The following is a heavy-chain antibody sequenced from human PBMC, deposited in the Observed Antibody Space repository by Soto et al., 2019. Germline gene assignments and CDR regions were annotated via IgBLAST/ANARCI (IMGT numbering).Heavy chain of an antibody. J-gene: IGHJ6*02. CDR2: IYSGGST. Sequence: GVSLGLSCAASGFTVSSNYMSWVRQAQGKGVEWVSVIYSGGSTYYADSVKGRFTISRDNSKNTLYLQMNSLRAEDTAVYYCARDGYSYGQGAYYYGMDVWGQGTTVTVSS. D-gene: IGHD5-18*01. V-gene: IGHV3-53*01. CDR3: ARDGYSYGQGAYYYGMDV. CDR1: GFTVSSNY.